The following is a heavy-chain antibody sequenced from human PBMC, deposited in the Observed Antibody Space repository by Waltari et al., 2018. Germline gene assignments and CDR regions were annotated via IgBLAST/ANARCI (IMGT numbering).Heavy chain of an antibody. V-gene: IGHV3-30*04. D-gene: IGHD3-10*01. CDR1: GFTFSSYA. CDR2: ISYDGSNK. Sequence: QVQLVESGGGVVQPGRSLRLSCAASGFTFSSYAMHWVRQAPGKGLEWVAVISYDGSNKYYVDTVKGRLSIARDNSKNTLYLQSNSLRAEDTAVYYCARDIMVRGVMLGTFDYWGQGTLVTVSS. CDR3: ARDIMVRGVMLGTFDY. J-gene: IGHJ4*02.